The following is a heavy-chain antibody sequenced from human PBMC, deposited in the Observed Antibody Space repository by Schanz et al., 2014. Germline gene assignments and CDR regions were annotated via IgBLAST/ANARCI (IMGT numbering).Heavy chain of an antibody. CDR3: VKDAYCAGDCFPAEYVQH. J-gene: IGHJ1*01. V-gene: IGHV3-64D*06. CDR1: GFTFSSYA. D-gene: IGHD2-21*02. Sequence: EVQLVESGGYLVQPGGSLRLSCSASGFTFSSYAMHWVRQASGKGLVYVSAITRSGGGTYYSDSVKGRFTISRDNSKNTLYLQMSSLRHEDSAVYYCVKDAYCAGDCFPAEYVQHWGQGTLVTVSS. CDR2: ITRSGGGT.